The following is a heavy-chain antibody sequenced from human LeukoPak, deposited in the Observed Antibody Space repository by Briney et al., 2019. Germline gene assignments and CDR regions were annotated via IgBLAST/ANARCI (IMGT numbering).Heavy chain of an antibody. CDR2: INSDGSST. CDR3: AIYHYYDSSGLNWFDP. J-gene: IGHJ5*02. CDR1: GFTFSSYW. Sequence: GGSLRLSCAASGFTFSSYWMHWVRQAPGKGLVWVSRINSDGSSTSYADSVKGRFTISRDNSKNTLYLQMNSLRAEDTAVYYCAIYHYYDSSGLNWFDPWGQGTLVTVSS. D-gene: IGHD3-22*01. V-gene: IGHV3-74*01.